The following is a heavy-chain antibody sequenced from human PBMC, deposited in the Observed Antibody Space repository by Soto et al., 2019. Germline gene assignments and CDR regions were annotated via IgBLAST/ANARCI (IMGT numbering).Heavy chain of an antibody. D-gene: IGHD6-13*01. Sequence: GGSLRLSCAASGFTFSSYAMHWVRQAPGKGLEWVAVISYDGSNKYYADSVKGRFTISRDNSKNTLYLQMNSLRAEDTAVYYCARDHLVAAGISPPGYYYYGMDVWGQGTTVTVSS. CDR3: ARDHLVAAGISPPGYYYYGMDV. J-gene: IGHJ6*02. CDR2: ISYDGSNK. V-gene: IGHV3-30-3*01. CDR1: GFTFSSYA.